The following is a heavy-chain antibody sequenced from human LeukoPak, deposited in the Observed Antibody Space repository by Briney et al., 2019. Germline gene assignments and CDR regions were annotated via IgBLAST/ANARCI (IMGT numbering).Heavy chain of an antibody. CDR1: GFTFSTYA. CDR2: ISYDGSNK. CDR3: ASGRIAAAGTGR. J-gene: IGHJ4*02. V-gene: IGHV3-30*04. D-gene: IGHD6-13*01. Sequence: GGSLRLSCAASGFTFSTYAMHWVRQAPGKGLEWVAVISYDGSNKYYADSVKGRFTISRDNSKNTLYLQMNSLRAEDTAVYYCASGRIAAAGTGRWGQGTLVTVSS.